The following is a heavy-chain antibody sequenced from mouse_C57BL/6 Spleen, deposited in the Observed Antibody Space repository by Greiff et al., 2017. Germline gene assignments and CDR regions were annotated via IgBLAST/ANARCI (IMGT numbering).Heavy chain of an antibody. J-gene: IGHJ4*01. CDR2: IYPGGGYT. V-gene: IGHV1-63*01. CDR1: GYTFTNYW. CDR3: AREDDGYDERGAMDY. D-gene: IGHD2-2*01. Sequence: VQLQQSGAELVRPGTSVKMSCKASGYTFTNYWIGWAKQRPGHGLEWIGDIYPGGGYTNYNEKFKGKATLTADKSSSTAYMQFSSLTSEDSAIYYCAREDDGYDERGAMDYWGQGTSVTVSS.